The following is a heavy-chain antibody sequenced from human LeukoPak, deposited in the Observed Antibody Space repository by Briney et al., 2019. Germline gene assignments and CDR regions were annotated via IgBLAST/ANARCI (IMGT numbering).Heavy chain of an antibody. CDR2: IDASDSYT. CDR1: GSNFTSYW. Sequence: GASLQISCQGSGSNFTSYWISGGRQVPGKGREGMGRIDASDSYTNYSPSFQGHVTISADKSISTAYLQWSSLKASDTAMYYCARLVYCSGGSCLWGMDVWGKGTTVTVSS. D-gene: IGHD2-15*01. CDR3: ARLVYCSGGSCLWGMDV. J-gene: IGHJ6*04. V-gene: IGHV5-10-1*01.